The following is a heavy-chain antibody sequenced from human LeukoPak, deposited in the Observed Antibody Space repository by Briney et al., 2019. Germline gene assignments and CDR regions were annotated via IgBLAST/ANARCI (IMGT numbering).Heavy chain of an antibody. CDR2: IYYSGTT. CDR3: AREDPQTTVPEGMDV. V-gene: IGHV4-59*01. Sequence: SETLSLTCTVSGGSISHYYWSWIRQSPGKGLEWIGNIYYSGTTNYNPSLKSRVTIPVDASRNQFSLQLRSVTAADTAVYYCAREDPQTTVPEGMDVWGQGTTVIVSS. CDR1: GGSISHYY. D-gene: IGHD4-17*01. J-gene: IGHJ6*02.